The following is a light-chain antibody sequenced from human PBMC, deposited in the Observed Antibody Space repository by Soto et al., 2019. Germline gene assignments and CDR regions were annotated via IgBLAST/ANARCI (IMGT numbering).Light chain of an antibody. Sequence: EIVLTQSPATLSLSPGETATLSCRASQSVSSSLAWYQQKPGQTPRLLIYDASNRATGIPARFSGSGSGTDFTLTVSSLEPEDFAVYYCQQYNNWPPWTFGPGTKVEIK. V-gene: IGKV3-11*01. J-gene: IGKJ1*01. CDR1: QSVSSS. CDR2: DAS. CDR3: QQYNNWPPWT.